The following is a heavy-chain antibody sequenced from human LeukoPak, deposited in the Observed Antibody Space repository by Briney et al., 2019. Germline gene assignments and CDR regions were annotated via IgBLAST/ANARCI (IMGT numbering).Heavy chain of an antibody. J-gene: IGHJ4*02. CDR3: AIQIRGVVY. CDR1: GFTFSSYS. CDR2: ISSSSSYI. Sequence: GGSLRLSCAASGFTFSSYSMNWVRQAPGKGLEWVSSISSSSSYIYYADSVKGRFSISRDNSKNTLYLQMGSLRAEDMAVYYCAIQIRGVVYWGQGTLVTVSS. D-gene: IGHD3-10*01. V-gene: IGHV3-21*01.